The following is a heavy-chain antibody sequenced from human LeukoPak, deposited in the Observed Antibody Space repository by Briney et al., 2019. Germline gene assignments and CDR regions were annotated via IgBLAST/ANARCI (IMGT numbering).Heavy chain of an antibody. CDR1: GGTFSSYA. J-gene: IGHJ6*03. D-gene: IGHD2-2*01. Sequence: GASVKVSCKASGGTFSSYAISWVRQAPGQGLEWMGGIIPIFGTANYAQKFQGRVTITADESTSTAYMELSSLRSEDTAVYYCARAPEAAAPYYYYYMDVWGKGTTVTVSS. CDR3: ARAPEAAAPYYYYYMDV. V-gene: IGHV1-69*13. CDR2: IIPIFGTA.